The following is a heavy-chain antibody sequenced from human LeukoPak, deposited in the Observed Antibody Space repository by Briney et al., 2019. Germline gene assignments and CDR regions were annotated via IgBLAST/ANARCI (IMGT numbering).Heavy chain of an antibody. Sequence: SETLSLTCAVYGGSFSGYYWSWIRQPPGKGLEWIGEINHSGSTNHNPSLKGRVTVSVDTSKNQFSLKLSSVTAADTAVYYCARGVYGMDVWGQGTTVTVSS. CDR2: INHSGST. J-gene: IGHJ6*02. V-gene: IGHV4-34*01. CDR1: GGSFSGYY. CDR3: ARGVYGMDV.